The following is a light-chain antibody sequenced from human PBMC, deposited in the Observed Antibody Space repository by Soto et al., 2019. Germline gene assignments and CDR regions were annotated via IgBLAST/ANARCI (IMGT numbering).Light chain of an antibody. J-gene: IGKJ2*01. CDR3: MKGKRGPRT. V-gene: IGKV2-30*01. CDR1: QSLVYSDGNTY. CDR2: KAS. Sequence: DVVMTQSPLSLPVTLGQPASISCRSSQSLVYSDGNTYLNWFQQRPGQSPRRLIYKASNRDSGVPEGFRGGGSGIVFTLNITRVEAGDVGVYDGMKGKRGPRTFGQGTKLEIK.